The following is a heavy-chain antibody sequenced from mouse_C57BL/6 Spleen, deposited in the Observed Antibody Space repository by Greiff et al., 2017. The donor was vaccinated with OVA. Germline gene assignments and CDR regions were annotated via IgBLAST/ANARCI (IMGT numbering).Heavy chain of an antibody. Sequence: QVQLQQPGAELVKPGASVKLSCKASGYTFTSYWMQWVKQRPGQGLEWIGEIDPSDSYTNYTQKFKGKATMTVDTSSSTAYMQLSSLTSEDSAVYYCARRKDYNAIDYWGQGTSVTVSS. CDR1: GYTFTSYW. J-gene: IGHJ4*01. CDR3: ARRKDYNAIDY. CDR2: IDPSDSYT. V-gene: IGHV1-50*01.